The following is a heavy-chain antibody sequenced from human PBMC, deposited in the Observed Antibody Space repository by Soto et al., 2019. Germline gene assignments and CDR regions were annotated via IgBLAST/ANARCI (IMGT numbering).Heavy chain of an antibody. CDR3: ARALSPVVYSSSWYWFDP. Sequence: ASVKVSCKASGYTFTGYYMHWVRQAPGQGLEWMGWINPNSGGTNYAQKFQGWVTMTRDTSISTAYMEPSRLRSDDTAVYYCARALSPVVYSSSWYWFDPWGQGTLVTVSS. D-gene: IGHD6-13*01. J-gene: IGHJ5*02. CDR2: INPNSGGT. CDR1: GYTFTGYY. V-gene: IGHV1-2*04.